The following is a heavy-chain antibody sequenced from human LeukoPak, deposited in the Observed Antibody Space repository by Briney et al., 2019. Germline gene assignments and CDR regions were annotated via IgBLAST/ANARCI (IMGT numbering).Heavy chain of an antibody. CDR3: ARSPGPYYYYYYYMDV. CDR2: IYTSGST. CDR1: GGSISSYY. J-gene: IGHJ6*03. V-gene: IGHV4-4*07. Sequence: SETLSLTCTVSGGSISSYYWSWIRQPAGKGLEWIGRIYTSGSTNYNPSLKSRVTMSVDTSKNQFSLKLSSVTAADTAVYYCARSPGPYYYYYYYMDVWGKGTTVTISS.